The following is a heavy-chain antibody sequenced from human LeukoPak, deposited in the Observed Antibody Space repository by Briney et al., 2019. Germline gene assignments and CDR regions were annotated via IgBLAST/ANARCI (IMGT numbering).Heavy chain of an antibody. CDR3: AREGPTYSSSWYVGLLGFGY. V-gene: IGHV1-3*03. Sequence: GASVKVSCKASGYTFTSYAIHWVRQAPGQRLEWMGWINTVNGNTEYSQDFQGRVTITRDTPAITAYMELSSLRSEDMAVYYCAREGPTYSSSWYVGLLGFGYWGQGTLVTVSS. J-gene: IGHJ4*02. D-gene: IGHD6-13*01. CDR2: INTVNGNT. CDR1: GYTFTSYA.